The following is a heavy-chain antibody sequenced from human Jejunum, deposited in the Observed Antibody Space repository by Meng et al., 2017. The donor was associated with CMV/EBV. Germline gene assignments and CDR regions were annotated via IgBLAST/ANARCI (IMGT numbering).Heavy chain of an antibody. Sequence: YTVADYGINGVRRTPGQGLEWLGWIGAHNGNTEYAQKFQGRVTMTTDTSTSTAYMELRSLTSDDTAVYYCARDPHEFWSSYFFDPWGQGTLVTVSS. J-gene: IGHJ5*02. D-gene: IGHD3-3*01. V-gene: IGHV1-18*01. CDR2: IGAHNGNT. CDR1: YTVADYG. CDR3: ARDPHEFWSSYFFDP.